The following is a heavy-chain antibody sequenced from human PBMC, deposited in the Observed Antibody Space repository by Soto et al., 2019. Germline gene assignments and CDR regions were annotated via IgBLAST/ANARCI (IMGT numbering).Heavy chain of an antibody. CDR3: AAGYLSHTYFDY. CDR2: ITSSGTTL. V-gene: IGHV3-11*01. J-gene: IGHJ4*02. CDR1: GFTFSDYY. Sequence: PGGSLRLSCAASGFTFSDYYMGWVRQAPGKGLEWISYITSSGTTLYYGDSVKGRFFISRDNAKNSLYLEMNSLRPEDTAVYYCAAGYLSHTYFDYWGQGTLVTVSS. D-gene: IGHD5-18*01.